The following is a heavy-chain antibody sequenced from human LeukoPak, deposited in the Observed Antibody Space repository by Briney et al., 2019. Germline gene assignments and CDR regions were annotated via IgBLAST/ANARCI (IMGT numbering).Heavy chain of an antibody. D-gene: IGHD3-10*01. CDR2: ISGSGGST. V-gene: IGHV3-23*01. CDR1: GFTFSSYA. Sequence: GGSLRLSCAASGFTFSSYAMRWVRPAPGKGLEWVSAISGSGGSTYYADSVKGRFTISRDNSKNTLYLQMNSLRAEDTAVYYCAKDMSTMFRGVIEDAFDIWGQGTMVTVSS. CDR3: AKDMSTMFRGVIEDAFDI. J-gene: IGHJ3*02.